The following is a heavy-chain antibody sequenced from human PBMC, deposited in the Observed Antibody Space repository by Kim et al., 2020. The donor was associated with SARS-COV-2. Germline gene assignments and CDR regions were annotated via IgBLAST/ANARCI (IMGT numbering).Heavy chain of an antibody. CDR2: IYSGGRT. V-gene: IGHV3-66*01. D-gene: IGHD2-15*01. CDR1: GFTVRNNY. CDR3: ARGSDCSGGSCYSEFDY. Sequence: GGSLRLSCAASGFTVRNNYMNWVRQAPGKGLEWVSVIYSGGRTYYADSVRGRFTISRDDSKNTLHLQMNSLRAEDTAVYYCARGSDCSGGSCYSEFDYWGQGTLVTVSS. J-gene: IGHJ4*02.